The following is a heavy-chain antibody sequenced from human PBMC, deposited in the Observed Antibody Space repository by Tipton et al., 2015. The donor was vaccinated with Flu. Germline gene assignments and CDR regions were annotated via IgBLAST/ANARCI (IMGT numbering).Heavy chain of an antibody. D-gene: IGHD3-9*01. CDR2: INHSGST. Sequence: TLSLTCAVYGGSFSDYYWSWIRQPPGKGLEWIGEINHSGSTNYNPSLKSRVTISVDTSKNQFSLKLSSVTAADTAVFYCARGGHRGYDILTGYYKYYYYMDVWGKGTTVTVSS. J-gene: IGHJ6*03. V-gene: IGHV4-34*01. CDR3: ARGGHRGYDILTGYYKYYYYMDV. CDR1: GGSFSDYY.